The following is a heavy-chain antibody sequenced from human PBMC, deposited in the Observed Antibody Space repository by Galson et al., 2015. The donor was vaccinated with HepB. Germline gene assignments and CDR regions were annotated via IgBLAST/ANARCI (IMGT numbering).Heavy chain of an antibody. CDR3: ASHKYDFWSGYSPDYGMDV. V-gene: IGHV5-10-1*01. J-gene: IGHJ6*02. CDR2: IDPSDSYT. D-gene: IGHD3-3*01. Sequence: QSGAEVKKPGESLRISCKGSGYSFTSYWISWVRQMPGKGLEWMGRIDPSDSYTNYSPSFQGHVTISADKSISTAYLQWSSLKASDTAMYYCASHKYDFWSGYSPDYGMDVWAKGPRSPSP. CDR1: GYSFTSYW.